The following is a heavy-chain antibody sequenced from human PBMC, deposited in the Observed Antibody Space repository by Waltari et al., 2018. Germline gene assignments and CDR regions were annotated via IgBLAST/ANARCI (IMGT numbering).Heavy chain of an antibody. CDR3: AHRPSSYFGL. Sequence: QPTLKASGPTLVNPTQTLTLTCTFSGFPLITRGVAVGWIRQPPGKALEWLALIYWDDVKRDSPSLNSRLTITKDTSKNQVVLTMTNMDPVDTATYYCAHRPSSYFGLWGRGTLVTVSS. CDR2: IYWDDVK. J-gene: IGHJ2*01. V-gene: IGHV2-5*02. CDR1: GFPLITRGVA.